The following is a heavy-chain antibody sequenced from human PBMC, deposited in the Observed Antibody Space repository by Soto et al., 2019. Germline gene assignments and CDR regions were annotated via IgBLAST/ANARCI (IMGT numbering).Heavy chain of an antibody. CDR3: AKDPWMATNSWTWALDY. D-gene: IGHD5-12*01. J-gene: IGHJ4*02. Sequence: GSLRLSCAVSGFTFSNYALTWVRQAPGKGLEWVSSISDSGSNTYYADSVKGRFTVSRDNSKNTLYLQMHSLRAEDTAVYYCAKDPWMATNSWTWALDYWGQGTLVTVSS. V-gene: IGHV3-23*01. CDR1: GFTFSNYA. CDR2: ISDSGSNT.